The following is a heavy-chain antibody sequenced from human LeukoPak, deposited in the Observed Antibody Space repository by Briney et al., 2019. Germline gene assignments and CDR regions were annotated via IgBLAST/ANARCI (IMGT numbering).Heavy chain of an antibody. D-gene: IGHD3-22*01. V-gene: IGHV4-61*02. CDR1: GGSISSGGYY. J-gene: IGHJ3*02. CDR3: ARGTYYYDSSGYYKGAFDI. CDR2: IYTSGST. Sequence: SETLSLTCTVSGGSISSGGYYWSWIRQPAGKGLEWIGRIYTSGSTNYNPSLKSRVTISVDTSKNQFSLKLSSVTAADTAVYYCARGTYYYDSSGYYKGAFDIWGQGTMVTVSS.